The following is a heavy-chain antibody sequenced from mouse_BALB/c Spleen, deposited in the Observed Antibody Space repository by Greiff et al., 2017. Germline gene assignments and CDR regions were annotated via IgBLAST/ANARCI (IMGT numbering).Heavy chain of an antibody. CDR2: ISYDGSN. D-gene: IGHD4-1*01. J-gene: IGHJ3*01. V-gene: IGHV3-6*02. CDR1: GYSITSGYY. CDR3: ARRGANWAWFAY. Sequence: ESGPGLVKPSQSLSLTCSVTGYSITSGYYWNWIRQFPGNKLEWMGYISYDGSNNYNPSLKNRISITRDTSKNQFFLKLNSVTTEDTATYYCARRGANWAWFAYWGQGTLVTVSA.